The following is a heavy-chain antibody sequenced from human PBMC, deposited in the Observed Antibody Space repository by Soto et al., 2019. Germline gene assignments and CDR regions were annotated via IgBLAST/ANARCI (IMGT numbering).Heavy chain of an antibody. J-gene: IGHJ3*02. CDR1: GYTFTSYG. V-gene: IGHV1-18*04. Sequence: ASVKVSCKASGYTFTSYGISWVRQAPGQGLEWMGWISAYNGNTNYAQKLQGRVTMTTDTSTSTAYMELRSLRSDDTAVYYCASEYYSDSSGSFDAFDIWGQGTMVTVSS. CDR2: ISAYNGNT. D-gene: IGHD3-22*01. CDR3: ASEYYSDSSGSFDAFDI.